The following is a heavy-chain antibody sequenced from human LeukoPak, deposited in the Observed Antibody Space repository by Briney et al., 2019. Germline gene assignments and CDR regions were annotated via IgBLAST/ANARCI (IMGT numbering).Heavy chain of an antibody. CDR1: GFTFSRYA. J-gene: IGHJ4*02. V-gene: IGHV3-23*01. CDR3: ARDRSDTSGYSNFNY. Sequence: GGSLRLSCAASGFTFSRYAMSWVRQAPGKGLEWVSAISGTGGSTYYTDSVKGRFTISRDNSKNTLYLQMNTLRAEDTAMYYCARDRSDTSGYSNFNYWGQGTLVTVSS. CDR2: ISGTGGST. D-gene: IGHD3-22*01.